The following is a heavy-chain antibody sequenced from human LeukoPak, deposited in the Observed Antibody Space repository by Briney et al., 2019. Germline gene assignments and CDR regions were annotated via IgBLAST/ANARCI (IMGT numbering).Heavy chain of an antibody. J-gene: IGHJ4*02. CDR2: IYTSGST. D-gene: IGHD1-1*01. CDR3: ARAGNWNDAEDY. Sequence: SQTLSLTCTVSGGSISSGGYYWSWIRQHPGKGLEWIGRIYTSGSTNYNPSLKSRVTMSVDTSKNQFSLKLSSVTAADTAVYYCARAGNWNDAEDYRGQGTLVTVSS. CDR1: GGSISSGGYY. V-gene: IGHV4-61*02.